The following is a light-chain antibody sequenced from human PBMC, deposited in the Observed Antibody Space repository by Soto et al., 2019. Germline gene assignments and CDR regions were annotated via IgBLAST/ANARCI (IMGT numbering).Light chain of an antibody. J-gene: IGKJ5*01. V-gene: IGKV1-5*03. CDR2: KAS. CDR3: QQFNTYPLT. Sequence: DIQMTQSPSTLSASVGDRVTITCRASQSISALLAWYQQRPGRAPTLLIYKASTLESGVPSRFSGSGSGTEFTLTISSLQADDVATYYCQQFNTYPLTFGQGTRLEIK. CDR1: QSISAL.